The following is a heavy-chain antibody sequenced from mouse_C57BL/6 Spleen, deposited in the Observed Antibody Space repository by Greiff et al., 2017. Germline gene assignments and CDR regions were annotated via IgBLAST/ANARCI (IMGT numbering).Heavy chain of an antibody. J-gene: IGHJ2*01. CDR3: AKYMVGYYLYFAY. D-gene: IGHD2-3*01. V-gene: IGHV7-3*01. CDR2: IRNRANGYTT. Sequence: DVHLVESGGGLIQPGGSLSLSCAASGFTFTDYYISWVRQPPGKALEWLGFIRNRANGYTTEYSASVKGRFTISRDNSQSLLYLKMNALRAEAMPTNSFAKYMVGYYLYFAYWSQGPTLTASS. CDR1: GFTFTDYY.